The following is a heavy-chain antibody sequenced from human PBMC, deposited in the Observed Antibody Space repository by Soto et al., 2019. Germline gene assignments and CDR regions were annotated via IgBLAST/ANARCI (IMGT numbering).Heavy chain of an antibody. D-gene: IGHD2-2*01. V-gene: IGHV4-59*08. J-gene: IGHJ4*02. CDR2: IHSSGNT. CDR1: GPSISSYS. Sequence: QVQLQESGPGLVKPSETLSLTCSVSGPSISSYSWSWIRQPPGKGLEWIGYIHSSGNTNYSPSLNSRVSVSVDTSKNHLSLKLSSVTAADTAVYYCARQGEYCSTTSCYGNDYWGQGTLVIVSS. CDR3: ARQGEYCSTTSCYGNDY.